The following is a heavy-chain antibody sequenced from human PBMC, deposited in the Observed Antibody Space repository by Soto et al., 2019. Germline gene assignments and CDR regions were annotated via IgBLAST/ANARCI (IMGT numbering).Heavy chain of an antibody. J-gene: IGHJ6*02. CDR1: GFTFSSYG. V-gene: IGHV3-33*01. CDR3: AGGLAYYYGMDV. CDR2: IWYDGSNK. D-gene: IGHD3-16*01. Sequence: GGSLRLSCAASGFTFSSYGMHWVRQAPGKGLEWVAVIWYDGSNKYYADSVKGRFTISRDNSKNTLYLQMNSLGAEDTAVYYCAGGLAYYYGMDVWGHGTTVTVSS.